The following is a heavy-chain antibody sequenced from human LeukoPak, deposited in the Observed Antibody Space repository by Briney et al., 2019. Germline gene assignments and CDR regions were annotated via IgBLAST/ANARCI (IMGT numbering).Heavy chain of an antibody. D-gene: IGHD3-9*01. CDR3: ARERGTRRTYYDILTI. Sequence: SETLSLTCTVSGGSISSSSYYWGWIRQPPGKGLEWIGSIYHSGSTYYNPSLKSRVTISVDTSKNQFSLKLSSVTAADTAVYYCARERGTRRTYYDILTIWGQGTMVTVSS. CDR2: IYHSGST. CDR1: GGSISSSSYY. J-gene: IGHJ3*02. V-gene: IGHV4-39*07.